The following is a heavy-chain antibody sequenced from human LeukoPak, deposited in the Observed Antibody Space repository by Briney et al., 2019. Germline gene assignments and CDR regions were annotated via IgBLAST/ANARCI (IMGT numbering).Heavy chain of an antibody. CDR2: IIPIFGTA. V-gene: IGHV1-69*13. Sequence: ASVTVSCTASGGTFSSYAISWVRQAPGQGLEWMGGIIPIFGTANYAQKFQGRVTITADESTSTAYMELSSLRSEDTAVYYCALGYCSGGSCYAAFDIWGQGTMVTVSS. CDR3: ALGYCSGGSCYAAFDI. CDR1: GGTFSSYA. D-gene: IGHD2-15*01. J-gene: IGHJ3*02.